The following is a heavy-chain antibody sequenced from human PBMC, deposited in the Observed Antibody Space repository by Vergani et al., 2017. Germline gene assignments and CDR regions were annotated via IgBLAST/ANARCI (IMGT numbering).Heavy chain of an antibody. D-gene: IGHD6-19*01. CDR2: ISSSSSYI. CDR3: ARLGWLGGIDY. V-gene: IGHV3-21*01. J-gene: IGHJ4*02. Sequence: EVQLVESGGGLVKPGGSLRLSCAASGFTFSSYSMNWVRQAPRKGLEWVSSISSSSSYIYYADSVKGRFTISRDNAKNSLYLQMNSLRAEDTAVYYCARLGWLGGIDYWGQGTLVTVSS. CDR1: GFTFSSYS.